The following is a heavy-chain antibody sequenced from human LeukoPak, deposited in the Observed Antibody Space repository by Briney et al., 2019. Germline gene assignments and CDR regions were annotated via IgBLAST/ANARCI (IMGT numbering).Heavy chain of an antibody. D-gene: IGHD3-10*01. J-gene: IGHJ4*02. CDR2: ISSSSSYI. V-gene: IGHV3-21*01. CDR3: ARDRGSRGYDY. CDR1: GFTFSSSA. Sequence: GGSLRLSCAASGFTFSSSAMSWVRQAPGKGLEWVSSISSSSSYIYYADSVKGRFTISRDNAKNSLYLQMNSLRAEDTAVYYCARDRGSRGYDYWGQGTLVTVSS.